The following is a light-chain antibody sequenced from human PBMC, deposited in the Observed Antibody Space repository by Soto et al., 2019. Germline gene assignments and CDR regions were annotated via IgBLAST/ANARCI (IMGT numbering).Light chain of an antibody. J-gene: IGKJ1*01. Sequence: EFVLTQSPATLSLSPGERATLSCRASQSVSSNLAWYQQKPGQAPRLLIYGASTRATGIPDRFSGSGSGTEFSLTINSLQSEDFAVYYCHHYNNWWAFGQGTKVDIK. CDR2: GAS. CDR1: QSVSSN. CDR3: HHYNNWWA. V-gene: IGKV3-15*01.